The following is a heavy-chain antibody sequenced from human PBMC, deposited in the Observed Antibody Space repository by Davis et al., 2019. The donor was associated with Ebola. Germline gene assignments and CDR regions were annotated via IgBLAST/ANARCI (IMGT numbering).Heavy chain of an antibody. CDR1: GGSVSSGSYY. V-gene: IGHV4-61*01. D-gene: IGHD4-23*01. J-gene: IGHJ4*02. Sequence: SETLSLTCTVSGGSVSSGSYYWSWIRQPPGKGLEWIGYIYYSGSTNYNPSLKSRVTISVDTSKNQFSLKLSSVTAADTAVYYCASVPDYGGRFDYWGQGTLVTVSS. CDR3: ASVPDYGGRFDY. CDR2: IYYSGST.